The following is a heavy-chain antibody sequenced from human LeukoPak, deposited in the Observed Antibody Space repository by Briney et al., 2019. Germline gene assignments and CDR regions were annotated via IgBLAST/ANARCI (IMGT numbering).Heavy chain of an antibody. CDR1: GGSVSSSNYY. CDR2: IYYSGST. CDR3: ARDLLNEGNHLDY. J-gene: IGHJ4*02. V-gene: IGHV4-30-4*08. D-gene: IGHD4-23*01. Sequence: SETLSLTCTVSGGSVSSSNYYWSWIRQPPGKGLEWIGYIYYSGSTSYNPSLKSRVTISVDTSKNQFSLKLSSVTAADTAVYYCARDLLNEGNHLDYWGQGTLVTVSS.